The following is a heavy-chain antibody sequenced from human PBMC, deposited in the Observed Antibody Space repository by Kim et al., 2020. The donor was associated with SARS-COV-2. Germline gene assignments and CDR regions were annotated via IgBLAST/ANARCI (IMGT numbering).Heavy chain of an antibody. D-gene: IGHD6-19*01. CDR2: IYYSGST. CDR3: ARHRGIAVAGYFDY. V-gene: IGHV4-59*08. CDR1: GGSISSYY. J-gene: IGHJ4*02. Sequence: SETLSLTCTVSGGSISSYYWSWIRQPPGKGLEWIGYIYYSGSTNYNPSLKSRVTISVDTSKNQFSLKLSSVTAADTAVYYCARHRGIAVAGYFDYWGQGTLVTVSS.